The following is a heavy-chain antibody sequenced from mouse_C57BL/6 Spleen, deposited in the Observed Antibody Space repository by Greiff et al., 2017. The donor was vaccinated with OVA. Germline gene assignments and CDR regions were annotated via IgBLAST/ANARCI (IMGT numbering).Heavy chain of an antibody. CDR1: GYTFTSYW. CDR3: ARPMYYGSSLYYAMDY. D-gene: IGHD1-1*01. V-gene: IGHV1-64*01. J-gene: IGHJ4*01. CDR2: IHPNSGST. Sequence: VQLQQPGAELVKPGASVKLSCKASGYTFTSYWMHWVKQRPGQGLEWIGMIHPNSGSTNYNEKFKSKATLTVDKSSSTAYMQLSSLTSEDSAVYYWARPMYYGSSLYYAMDYWGQGTSVTVSS.